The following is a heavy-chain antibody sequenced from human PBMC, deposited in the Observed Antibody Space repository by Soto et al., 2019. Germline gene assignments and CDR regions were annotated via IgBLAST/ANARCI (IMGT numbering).Heavy chain of an antibody. CDR1: GGSISSGGYY. CDR3: ARAPSPWRKVVLDNWFDP. Sequence: PSETLSLTCTVSGGSISSGGYYWSRIRQHPGKGLEWIGYIYYSGSTYYNPSLKSRVTISVDTSKNQFSLKLSSVTAADTAVYYCARAPSPWRKVVLDNWFDPWGQGTLVTVS. D-gene: IGHD2-15*01. CDR2: IYYSGST. V-gene: IGHV4-31*03. J-gene: IGHJ5*02.